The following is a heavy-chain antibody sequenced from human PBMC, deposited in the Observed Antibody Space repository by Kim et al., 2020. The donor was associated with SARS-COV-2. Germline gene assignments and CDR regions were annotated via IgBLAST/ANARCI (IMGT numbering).Heavy chain of an antibody. V-gene: IGHV3-33*01. Sequence: GGSLRLSCAASGFTFSSYGMHWVRQAPGKGLEWVAVIWYDGSNKYYADSVKGRFTISRDNSKNTLYLQMNSLRAEDTAVYYCARESVRAMTTVTTEVMYYYYYGMDVWGQGTTVTVSS. D-gene: IGHD4-17*01. CDR2: IWYDGSNK. J-gene: IGHJ6*02. CDR3: ARESVRAMTTVTTEVMYYYYYGMDV. CDR1: GFTFSSYG.